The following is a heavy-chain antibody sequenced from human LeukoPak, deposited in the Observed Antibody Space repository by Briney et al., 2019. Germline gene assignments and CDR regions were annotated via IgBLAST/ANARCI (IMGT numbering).Heavy chain of an antibody. CDR2: IDYSGST. D-gene: IGHD6-13*01. CDR3: ARSGGLYTSTWYFHH. Sequence: PSETLSLTCTVSGGSISSYYWSWIRQPPGKGLEWIGYIDYSGSTIYNPSLKSRVTIPVNTSKNQFSLQLSSVTAADTAVYYCARSGGLYTSTWYFHHWGQGTLVTVSS. CDR1: GGSISSYY. V-gene: IGHV4-59*01. J-gene: IGHJ1*01.